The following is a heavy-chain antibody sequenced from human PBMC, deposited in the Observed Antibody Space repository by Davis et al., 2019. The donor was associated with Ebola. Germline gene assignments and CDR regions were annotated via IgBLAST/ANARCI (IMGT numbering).Heavy chain of an antibody. CDR3: AKVGGSGYSSSWYFDY. Sequence: PGGSLRLSCAASGFTFSSYGMHWVRQAPGKGLEWVAVISYDGSNKYYADSVKGRFTISRDNSKNTLYLQMNSLRAEDTAVYYCAKVGGSGYSSSWYFDYWGQGTLVTVSS. J-gene: IGHJ4*02. V-gene: IGHV3-33*05. D-gene: IGHD6-13*01. CDR1: GFTFSSYG. CDR2: ISYDGSNK.